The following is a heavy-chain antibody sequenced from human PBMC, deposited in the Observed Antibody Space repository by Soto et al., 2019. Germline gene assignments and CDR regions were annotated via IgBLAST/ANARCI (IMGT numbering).Heavy chain of an antibody. CDR1: GFTFSSYA. Sequence: ESGGGVVQPGRSLRLSCAASGFTFSSYAMHWVRQAPGKGLEWVAVISYDGSNKYYADSVKGRFTISRDNSKNTLYLQMNSLRAEDTAVYYCARSPSGGGTGLYYFDYWGQGTLVTVSS. V-gene: IGHV3-30-3*01. D-gene: IGHD2-15*01. J-gene: IGHJ4*02. CDR3: ARSPSGGGTGLYYFDY. CDR2: ISYDGSNK.